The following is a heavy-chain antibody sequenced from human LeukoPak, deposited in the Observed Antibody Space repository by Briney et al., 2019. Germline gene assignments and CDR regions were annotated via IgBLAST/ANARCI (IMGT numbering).Heavy chain of an antibody. CDR2: ISHSETT. CDR3: ARRKRDFGGAQYYFDS. D-gene: IGHD3-16*01. CDR1: GGSISNDAW. V-gene: IGHV4-4*02. Sequence: SETLSLTCTISGGSISNDAWWSWVRQPPGKGLEWVAEISHSETTYYNPSLKSRVTISLDNSRNQFSLNLNSVTAADTAVYFCARRKRDFGGAQYYFDSWGQGSLVTVSS. J-gene: IGHJ4*02.